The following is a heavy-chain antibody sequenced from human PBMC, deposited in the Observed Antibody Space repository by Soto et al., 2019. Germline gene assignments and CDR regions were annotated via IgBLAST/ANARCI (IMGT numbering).Heavy chain of an antibody. CDR1: GGTFSNYP. CDR3: ASGGEYYDDNLPHYYFFGMHV. D-gene: IGHD3-16*01. J-gene: IGHJ6*02. Sequence: QVQLVQSGAEVKKPGSSVKVSCKASGGTFSNYPITWVRRAPGQGLEWLGGIIPIFGKADYTQKFQGRVTITADEPTSTAYMEISSLRSEDTAVYYCASGGEYYDDNLPHYYFFGMHVWGPGTTVTVSS. V-gene: IGHV1-69*01. CDR2: IIPIFGKA.